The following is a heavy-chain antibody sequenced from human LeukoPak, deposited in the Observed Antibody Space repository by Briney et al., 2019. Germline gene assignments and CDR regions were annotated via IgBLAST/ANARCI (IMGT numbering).Heavy chain of an antibody. CDR2: IYYSGST. J-gene: IGHJ4*02. V-gene: IGHV4-39*01. D-gene: IGHD5-18*01. CDR3: ARLVYTAMVTAFDY. CDR1: GGSISSSSYY. Sequence: SETLSHTCTVSGGSISSSSYYWGWIRQPPGKGLEWIGSIYYSGSTYYNPSLKSRVTISVDTSKNQFSLKLSSVTAADTAVYYCARLVYTAMVTAFDYWGQGTLVTVSS.